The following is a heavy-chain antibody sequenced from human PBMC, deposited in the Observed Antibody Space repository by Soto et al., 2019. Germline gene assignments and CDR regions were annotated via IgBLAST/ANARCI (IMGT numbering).Heavy chain of an antibody. CDR2: ISGSGGST. D-gene: IGHD3-3*01. CDR3: AKDLPPEGFLEWLTTRNPVNYGMDV. V-gene: IGHV3-23*01. CDR1: GFTFSSYA. Sequence: EVQLLESGGGLVQPGGSLRLSCAASGFTFSSYAMSWVRQAPGKGLEWVSAISGSGGSTYYADSVKGRFTISRDNSKNTLYLQMNSLRAEDTAVYYCAKDLPPEGFLEWLTTRNPVNYGMDVWGQGTTVTVSS. J-gene: IGHJ6*02.